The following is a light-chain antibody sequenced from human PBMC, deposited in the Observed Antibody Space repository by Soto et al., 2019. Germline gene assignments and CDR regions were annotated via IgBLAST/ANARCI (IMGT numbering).Light chain of an antibody. CDR1: QSISSW. Sequence: DIQMTQSPSTLSASVGDRVTITCRASQSISSWLAWYQQKPGKAPKLLIYDASSLESGVPSRFSGSGSGTEFTLTISSLQPDDFATYSCQQYNRYSLTSGGGTKLDIK. CDR3: QQYNRYSLT. CDR2: DAS. J-gene: IGKJ4*01. V-gene: IGKV1-5*01.